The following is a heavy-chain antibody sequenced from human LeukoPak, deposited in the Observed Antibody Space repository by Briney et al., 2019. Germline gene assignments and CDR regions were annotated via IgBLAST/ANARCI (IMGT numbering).Heavy chain of an antibody. Sequence: PSETLSLTCVVSGYSISSGYYWGCIRPPPGKGLEWIGSIYHSGSTYYNPSLKSRVTISVDTSKNQFSLKLSSVTAADTAVYYCARNANRGSTFDYWGQGTLVTVSS. V-gene: IGHV4-38-2*01. CDR3: ARNANRGSTFDY. D-gene: IGHD1-26*01. CDR2: IYHSGST. J-gene: IGHJ4*02. CDR1: GYSISSGYY.